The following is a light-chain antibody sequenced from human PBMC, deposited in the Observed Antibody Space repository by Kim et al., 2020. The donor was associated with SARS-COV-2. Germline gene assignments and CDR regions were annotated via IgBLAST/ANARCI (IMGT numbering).Light chain of an antibody. V-gene: IGLV3-19*01. CDR2: GRN. Sequence: SSELTQDPAVSVALGQTVRITCQGDSLRSYYAGWYQQKPGQAPVVVIYGRNNRPSGIPDRFSGSNSGNTASLTITGAQAEDEADYYCNSRDSSGNLVVFG. CDR3: NSRDSSGNLVV. J-gene: IGLJ2*01. CDR1: SLRSYY.